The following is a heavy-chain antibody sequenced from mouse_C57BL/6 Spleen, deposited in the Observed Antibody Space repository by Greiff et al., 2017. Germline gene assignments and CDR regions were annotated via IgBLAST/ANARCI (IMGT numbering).Heavy chain of an antibody. CDR3: ARGGRGAMDY. D-gene: IGHD3-3*01. CDR2: IDPSDSYT. Sequence: QVQLQQSGAELVKPGASVKLSCKASGYTFTSYWMQWVKQRPGQGLEWIGEIDPSDSYTNYNQKFKGKATLTVDTSSSTAYMQLSSLTSEDSAVYYWARGGRGAMDYWGQGTSVTVSS. CDR1: GYTFTSYW. J-gene: IGHJ4*01. V-gene: IGHV1-50*01.